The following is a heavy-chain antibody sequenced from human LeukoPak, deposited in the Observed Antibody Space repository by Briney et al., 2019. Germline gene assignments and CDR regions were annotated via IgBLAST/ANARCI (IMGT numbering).Heavy chain of an antibody. Sequence: ASVKVSCKASGYTFTSYGISWVRQAPGQGLEWMGWIGAYNGNTNYAQKLQGRVTMTTGTSTSTAYMELRSLRSDDTAVYYCARSSGNYYYYYMDVWGKGTTVTVSS. J-gene: IGHJ6*03. CDR1: GYTFTSYG. D-gene: IGHD2-15*01. CDR3: ARSSGNYYYYYMDV. V-gene: IGHV1-18*01. CDR2: IGAYNGNT.